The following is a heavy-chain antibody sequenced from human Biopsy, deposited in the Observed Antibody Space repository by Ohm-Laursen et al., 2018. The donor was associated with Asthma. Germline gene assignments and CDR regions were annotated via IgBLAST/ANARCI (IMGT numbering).Heavy chain of an antibody. V-gene: IGHV3-48*02. D-gene: IGHD1-7*01. CDR2: ISSSSGTI. J-gene: IGHJ6*02. CDR1: GFTFSTYS. Sequence: SLRLSCTASGFTFSTYSMNWVRQAPGKGLEWVSYISSSSGTIYYADSVKGRFTISRDNAKNSLYLQMNSLRDEDTAVYYCARPDPGTTPGMDAWGQGTTVTVSS. CDR3: ARPDPGTTPGMDA.